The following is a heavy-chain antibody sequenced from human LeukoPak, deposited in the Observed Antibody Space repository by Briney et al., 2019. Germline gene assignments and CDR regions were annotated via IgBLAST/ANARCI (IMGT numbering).Heavy chain of an antibody. CDR1: GFTVSSAY. CDR2: IYSGGRT. J-gene: IGHJ4*01. V-gene: IGHV3-53*01. CDR3: ARPSGYELYFDY. Sequence: GGSLCPSCAAYGFTVSSAYMSCVRQDPGKGMGWVSVIYSGGRTYYADSVKGRFTIPRDNSKNTLYLQINSRRAEDTAVYYCARPSGYELYFDYCSQGTLVTASS. D-gene: IGHD5-12*01.